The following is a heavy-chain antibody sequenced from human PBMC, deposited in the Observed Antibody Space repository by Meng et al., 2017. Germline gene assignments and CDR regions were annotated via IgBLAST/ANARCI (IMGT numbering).Heavy chain of an antibody. J-gene: IGHJ2*01. V-gene: IGHV4-34*02. CDR2: INRSGST. CDR3: AREIAVAAHYYWYFDL. CDR1: GGSFSGYY. Sequence: HVHLQPWGVGLLKSSETLSLTLAVDGGSFSGYYWSWIRQPPGKGLEWIGEINRSGSTNYNPSLKSRVTISVDTSKNQFSLKLNSVTAADTAVYYCAREIAVAAHYYWYFDLWGRGTLVTVSS. D-gene: IGHD6-19*01.